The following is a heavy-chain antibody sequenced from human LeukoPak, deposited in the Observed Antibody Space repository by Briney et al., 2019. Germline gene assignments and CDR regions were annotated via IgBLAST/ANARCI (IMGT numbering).Heavy chain of an antibody. CDR2: IIPIFGTA. V-gene: IGHV1-69*06. CDR1: GGTFISYA. Sequence: ASVKVSCKASGGTFISYAISWVRQAPGQGLEWMGGIIPIFGTANYAQKFQGRVTITADKSTSTAYMELSSLRSEDTAVYYCARLQDGDNLDYWGQGTLVTVSS. D-gene: IGHD1-14*01. J-gene: IGHJ4*02. CDR3: ARLQDGDNLDY.